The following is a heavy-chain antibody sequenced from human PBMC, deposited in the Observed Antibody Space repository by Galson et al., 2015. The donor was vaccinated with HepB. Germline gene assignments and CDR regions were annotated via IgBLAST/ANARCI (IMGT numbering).Heavy chain of an antibody. CDR3: ACGNYHFDC. D-gene: IGHD5-24*01. V-gene: IGHV6-1*01. CDR2: TYYRSKWYN. J-gene: IGHJ4*02. Sequence: CAISGDSVSSNSAAWNWIRQSPSRGLEWLGRTYYRSKWYNDYAVSVKSRITINPGTSKNQFSLQLNSVPPEDPAVYYCACGNYHFDCWDQGTLVTVSS. CDR1: GDSVSSNSAA.